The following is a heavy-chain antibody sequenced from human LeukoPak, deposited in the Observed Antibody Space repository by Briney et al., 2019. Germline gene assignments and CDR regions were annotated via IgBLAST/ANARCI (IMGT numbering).Heavy chain of an antibody. CDR1: GFTFSDYY. J-gene: IGHJ4*02. D-gene: IGHD6-6*01. CDR3: ARQIRRPLGSIAARPDY. V-gene: IGHV3-11*04. CDR2: ISSSSSTI. Sequence: GGSLRLSCAASGFTFSDYYMSWIRQAPGKGLEWVSYISSSSSTIYYADSVKGRFTISRDNAKNSLYLQMNSLRAEDTAVYYCARQIRRPLGSIAARPDYWGQGTLVTVSS.